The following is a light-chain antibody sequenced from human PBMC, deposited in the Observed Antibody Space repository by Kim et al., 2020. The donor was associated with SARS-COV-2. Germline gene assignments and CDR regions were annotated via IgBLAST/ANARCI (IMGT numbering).Light chain of an antibody. V-gene: IGKV3-15*01. CDR1: QSVSRQ. CDR2: DAS. CDR3: QQYDDWPPWT. Sequence: SPGETATLSCRASQSVSRQVAWYQQKPGQAPRPLIYDASTRATGTPARFSGSGSGTDFTLTISSLQSEDLAVYHCQQYDDWPPWTFGQGTKVDIK. J-gene: IGKJ1*01.